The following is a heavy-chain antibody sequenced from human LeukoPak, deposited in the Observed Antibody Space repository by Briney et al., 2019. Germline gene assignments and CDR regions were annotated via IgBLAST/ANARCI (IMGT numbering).Heavy chain of an antibody. CDR3: ARAVCSSTSCYFGFDY. D-gene: IGHD2-2*01. J-gene: IGHJ4*02. Sequence: PLETLSLTCTVSGGSINSYYWNWIRQPPGKGLEWIGYVSYSGNTNYNPSLKGRVTISKDTSKNQFSLKLGSVTAADTAVYYCARAVCSSTSCYFGFDYWGQGALVTVSS. CDR2: VSYSGNT. CDR1: GGSINSYY. V-gene: IGHV4-59*01.